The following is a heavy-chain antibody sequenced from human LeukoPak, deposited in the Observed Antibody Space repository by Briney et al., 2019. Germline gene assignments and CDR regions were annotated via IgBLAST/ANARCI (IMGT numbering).Heavy chain of an antibody. J-gene: IGHJ3*02. Sequence: SETLSLTCTVSGGSINSYYWSWIRQPPGKGLEWIGYIYYSGSTNYNPSLKSRVTISVDTSKNQFSLKLSSVTAADTAVYYCARLPVGTAHDAFDIWGQGTMVTVSS. CDR1: GGSINSYY. CDR2: IYYSGST. D-gene: IGHD1-1*01. CDR3: ARLPVGTAHDAFDI. V-gene: IGHV4-59*12.